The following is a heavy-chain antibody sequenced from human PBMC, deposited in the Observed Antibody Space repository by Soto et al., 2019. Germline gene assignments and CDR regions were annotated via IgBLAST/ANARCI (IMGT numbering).Heavy chain of an antibody. CDR3: ARAPRRTSAFDI. CDR2: MNPNSGNT. D-gene: IGHD3-10*01. V-gene: IGHV1-8*01. J-gene: IGHJ3*02. CDR1: GYTFTSYD. Sequence: ASVKVSFTASGYTFTSYDINWVRQATGQGLEWMGWMNPNSGNTGYAQKFQGRVTMTRNTSISTAYMELSSLRSEDTAVYYCARAPRRTSAFDIWGQGTMVTVSS.